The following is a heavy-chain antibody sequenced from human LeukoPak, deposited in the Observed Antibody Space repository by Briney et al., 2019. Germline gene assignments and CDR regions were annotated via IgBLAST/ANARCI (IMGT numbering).Heavy chain of an antibody. CDR1: GFTFTSSA. V-gene: IGHV1-58*02. CDR2: IVVGSGNT. Sequence: GASVKVSCKASGFTFTSSAMQWVRQARGQRLEWIGWIVVGSGNTNYAQKFQERVTITRDMSTSTAYMELSSLRSEDTAVYYCARPSSPNAPYFDLWGRGTLVTVSS. J-gene: IGHJ2*01. D-gene: IGHD6-13*01. CDR3: ARPSSPNAPYFDL.